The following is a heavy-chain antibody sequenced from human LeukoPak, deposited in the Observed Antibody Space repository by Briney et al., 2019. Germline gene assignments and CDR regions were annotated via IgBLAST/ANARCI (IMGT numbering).Heavy chain of an antibody. D-gene: IGHD3-10*01. V-gene: IGHV3-53*05. CDR1: GFTVSSNY. J-gene: IGHJ6*04. CDR2: IYSGGST. CDR3: ARDGPHYYGSGSYNNPNYGMDV. Sequence: GGSLRLSCAASGFTVSSNYMSWVRQAPGKGLEWVSVIYSGGSTYYADSVKGRFTISRDNSQNTLYLQINSLRAEDTAVYYCARDGPHYYGSGSYNNPNYGMDVWGKGTTVTVSS.